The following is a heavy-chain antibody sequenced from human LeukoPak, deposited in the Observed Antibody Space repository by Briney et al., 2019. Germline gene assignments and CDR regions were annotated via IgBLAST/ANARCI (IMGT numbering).Heavy chain of an antibody. J-gene: IGHJ4*02. D-gene: IGHD3-10*01. Sequence: SETLSLTCTVSGDSISTYYWSWIRQPPGKGLEWIGYIYYRVTSDYNPSLKSRVAMSVDMSTRQITLKLSSVTAADTAVYYCARAVGGDGSGSLWGPGTLVTVSS. V-gene: IGHV4-59*01. CDR2: IYYRVTS. CDR3: ARAVGGDGSGSL. CDR1: GDSISTYY.